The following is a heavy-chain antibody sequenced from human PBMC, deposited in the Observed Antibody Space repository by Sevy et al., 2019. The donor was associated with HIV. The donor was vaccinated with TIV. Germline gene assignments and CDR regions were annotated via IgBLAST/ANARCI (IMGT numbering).Heavy chain of an antibody. CDR2: INSSGGST. D-gene: IGHD3-3*01. J-gene: IGHJ6*03. Sequence: RSLRLSCAASGFTFSSYAMSWVRQAPGKGLEWVSGINSSGGSTYYADSVKGRFTISRDNSKNTLYLQMSSLRPEDTAVYFCAKNPVEWLGYNYYYMDVWGKGATVTVSS. CDR1: GFTFSSYA. CDR3: AKNPVEWLGYNYYYMDV. V-gene: IGHV3-23*01.